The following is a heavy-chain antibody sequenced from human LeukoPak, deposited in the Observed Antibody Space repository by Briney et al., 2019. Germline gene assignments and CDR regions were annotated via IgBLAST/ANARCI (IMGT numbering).Heavy chain of an antibody. V-gene: IGHV4-31*03. CDR3: ARGRDLRWFDY. CDR1: GGSISSGGYY. CDR2: IYYSGST. J-gene: IGHJ4*02. D-gene: IGHD4-17*01. Sequence: PSETLSLTCTVSGGSISSGGYYWSWIRQHPGKGLEWIGYIYYSGSTYYNPSLKSRVTISVDTSKNQFSLKLSSVTAADTAVYYCARGRDLRWFDYWGQGTLVTVSS.